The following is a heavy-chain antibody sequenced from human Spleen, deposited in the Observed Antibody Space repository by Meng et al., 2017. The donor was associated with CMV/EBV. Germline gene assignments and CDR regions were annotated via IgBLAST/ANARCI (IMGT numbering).Heavy chain of an antibody. CDR2: IYHSGST. CDR1: GGSVSSSYY. D-gene: IGHD4-23*01. J-gene: IGHJ4*02. CDR3: ARGGTVVIPLDY. Sequence: SETLSLTRTVSGGSVSSSYYWSWIRQTPGKGLEWFGYIYHSGSTNYNPPLKSRVTMSVDTSKNQFSLKLSSVTAADTAVYYCARGGTVVIPLDYWGQGTLVTVSS. V-gene: IGHV4-61*01.